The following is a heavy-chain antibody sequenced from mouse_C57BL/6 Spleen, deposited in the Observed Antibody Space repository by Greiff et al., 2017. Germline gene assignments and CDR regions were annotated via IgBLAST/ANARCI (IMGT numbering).Heavy chain of an antibody. D-gene: IGHD1-1*01. V-gene: IGHV5-17*01. Sequence: EVMLVESGGGLVKPGGSLKLSCAASGFTFSDYGMHWVRQAPEKGLEWVAYISSGSSTIYYADTVKGRSTISRDNAKNTLFLQMTSLRSEDTAMYYCARITTVLYYAMDYWGQGTSVTVSS. CDR3: ARITTVLYYAMDY. CDR1: GFTFSDYG. J-gene: IGHJ4*01. CDR2: ISSGSSTI.